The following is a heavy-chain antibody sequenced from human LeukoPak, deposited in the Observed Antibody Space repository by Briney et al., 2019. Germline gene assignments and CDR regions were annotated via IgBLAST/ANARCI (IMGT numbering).Heavy chain of an antibody. V-gene: IGHV4-34*01. CDR3: ATRGVVGSGYDDY. CDR2: LNHIGTT. J-gene: IGHJ4*02. CDR1: GGSFRGYY. D-gene: IGHD3-10*01. Sequence: PSETLSLTCAVYGGSFRGYYWSWIRQPPGKGLEWMGELNHIGTTNYNPSLKSRVTISVDTSKNQFSLKLSSVTAADTAVYYCATRGVVGSGYDDYWGQGTLVTVSS.